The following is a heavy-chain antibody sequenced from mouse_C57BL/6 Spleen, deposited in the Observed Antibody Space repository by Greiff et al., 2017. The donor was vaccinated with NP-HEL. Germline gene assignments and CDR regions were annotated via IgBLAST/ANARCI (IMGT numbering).Heavy chain of an antibody. CDR3: ARGNYFYAMDY. D-gene: IGHD1-1*01. V-gene: IGHV1-64*01. CDR1: GYTFTSYW. Sequence: QVHVKQPGAELVKPGASVKLSCKASGYTFTSYWMHWVKQRPGQGLEWIGMIHPNSGSTNYNEKFKSKATLTVDKSSSTAYMQLSSLTSEDSAVYYCARGNYFYAMDYWGQGTSVTVSS. J-gene: IGHJ4*01. CDR2: IHPNSGST.